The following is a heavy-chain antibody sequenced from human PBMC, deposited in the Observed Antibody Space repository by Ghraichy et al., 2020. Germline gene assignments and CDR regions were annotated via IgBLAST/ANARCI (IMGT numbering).Heavy chain of an antibody. D-gene: IGHD2-2*01. CDR1: GYTLTELS. CDR3: TYKVTSTLTIKESDWLSQSMFTCRVDHRGLTFQ. V-gene: IGHV1-24*01. J-gene: IGHJ1*01. Sequence: ASVKVSCKVSGYTLTELSMHWVRQAPGKGLEWMGGFDPEDGETIYAQKFQGRVTMTEDTSTDTAYMELSSLRSEAKESGPTTYKVTSTLTIKESDWLSQSMFTCRVDHRGLTFQ. CDR2: FDPEDGET.